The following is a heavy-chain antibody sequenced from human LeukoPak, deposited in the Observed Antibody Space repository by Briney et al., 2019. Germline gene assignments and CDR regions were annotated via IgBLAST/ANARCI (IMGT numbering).Heavy chain of an antibody. CDR1: GFTFSSYW. D-gene: IGHD6-25*01. J-gene: IGHJ6*03. CDR3: ARARVERYYYYMDV. CDR2: IKQDGSEK. V-gene: IGHV3-7*01. Sequence: GGSLRLSCAASGFTFSSYWMSWVRQAPGKGLEWVANIKQDGSEKYYVDSVKGRFTISRDNAKNSLYLQMNSLRAEDTAVYYCARARVERYYYYMDVWGKGTTVTVSS.